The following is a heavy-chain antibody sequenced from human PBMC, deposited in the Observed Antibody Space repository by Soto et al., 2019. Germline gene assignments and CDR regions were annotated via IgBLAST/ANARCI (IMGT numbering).Heavy chain of an antibody. J-gene: IGHJ4*02. CDR2: IIPIFGTA. V-gene: IGHV1-69*01. CDR1: GGTFSSYA. CDR3: ARGALYNWNYGYYFDY. D-gene: IGHD1-7*01. Sequence: QVQLVQSGAEVKKPGSSVKVSCKASGGTFSSYAISWVRQAPGQGLEWMGGIIPIFGTANYAQKFQGRVTITADESTSTADMELSSLRSEDTGVYYCARGALYNWNYGYYFDYWGQGTLVTVSS.